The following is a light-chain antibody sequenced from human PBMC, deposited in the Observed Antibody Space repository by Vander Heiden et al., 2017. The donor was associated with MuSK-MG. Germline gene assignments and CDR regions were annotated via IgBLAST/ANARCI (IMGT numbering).Light chain of an antibody. CDR2: AAS. J-gene: IGKJ1*01. V-gene: IGKV1-27*01. CDR3: QKDNSAPWT. CDR1: QGISNY. Sequence: DPVTITCRASQGISNYLAWYQQKPGKVPKLLIYAASTLQSGVPSRFSGSGSGTDFTLTISSLQPEDVATYYCQKDNSAPWTFGQGTKVEIK.